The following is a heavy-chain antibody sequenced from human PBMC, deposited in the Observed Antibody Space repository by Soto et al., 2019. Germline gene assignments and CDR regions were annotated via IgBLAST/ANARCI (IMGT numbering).Heavy chain of an antibody. J-gene: IGHJ4*02. V-gene: IGHV3-23*01. CDR1: GFPFSSYA. D-gene: IGHD5-12*01. CDR3: AKDSQRWLQEFDY. CDR2: ISGSGGST. Sequence: RLSCAASGFPFSSYAMSWVRQAPGKGLEWVSAISGSGGSTFYADSVKGRFTISRDNSKNTLYLQMNSLRAEDTAIYYCAKDSQRWLQEFDYWGQGTLVTVSS.